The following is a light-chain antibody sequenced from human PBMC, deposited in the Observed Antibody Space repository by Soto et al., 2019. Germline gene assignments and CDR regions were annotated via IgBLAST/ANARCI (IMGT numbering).Light chain of an antibody. CDR1: QDISNW. Sequence: DIQMTQSPSSLSAFVGDRVTITCRASQDISNWLAWYQHKPGKAHQSLIHVASSLQRGVPSRFSGSGSGTDFTLTINNLQPEDSATYYCQHYNTFPFTFGGGTKVEI. CDR2: VAS. CDR3: QHYNTFPFT. V-gene: IGKV1D-16*01. J-gene: IGKJ4*01.